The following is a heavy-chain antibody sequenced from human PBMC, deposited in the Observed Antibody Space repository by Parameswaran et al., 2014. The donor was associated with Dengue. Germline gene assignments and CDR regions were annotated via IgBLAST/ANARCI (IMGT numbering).Heavy chain of an antibody. D-gene: IGHD3-3*01. Sequence: VRQAPGQGLEWMGWMNPNSGNTGYAQKFQGRVTMTRNTSISTAYMELSSLRSEDTAVYYCARTDYDFWSGPNWFDPWGQGTLVTVSS. V-gene: IGHV1-8*01. CDR2: MNPNSGNT. CDR3: ARTDYDFWSGPNWFDP. J-gene: IGHJ5*02.